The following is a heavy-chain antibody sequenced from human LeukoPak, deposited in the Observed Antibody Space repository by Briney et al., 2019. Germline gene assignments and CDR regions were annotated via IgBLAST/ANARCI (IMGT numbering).Heavy chain of an antibody. J-gene: IGHJ4*02. CDR1: GFTFSSYA. D-gene: IGHD3-22*01. CDR2: ISGSGGST. Sequence: PGGSLRLSCAASGFTFSSYAMSWVRQAPGKGLEWVSAISGSGGSTYYADFVKGRFTISRDNSKNTLYLKMNSLRAEDTAVYYCAKGPYYDSSGYSYWGQGTLVTVSS. V-gene: IGHV3-23*01. CDR3: AKGPYYDSSGYSY.